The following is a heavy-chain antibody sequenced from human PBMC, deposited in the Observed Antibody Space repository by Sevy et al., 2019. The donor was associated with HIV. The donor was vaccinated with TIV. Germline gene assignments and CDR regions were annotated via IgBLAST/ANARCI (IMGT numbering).Heavy chain of an antibody. V-gene: IGHV4-61*01. CDR3: ARAPVVVANYFDY. D-gene: IGHD2-15*01. CDR2: IYYSGST. CDR1: GGSVSSGSYY. J-gene: IGHJ4*02. Sequence: SETLSLTCTVSGGSVSSGSYYWSWIRQPPGKGLEWIGYIYYSGSTNYNPSLKSRVTISVDTSKNQISLKLSSVTAADTAVYYCARAPVVVANYFDYWGQGTLVTVSS.